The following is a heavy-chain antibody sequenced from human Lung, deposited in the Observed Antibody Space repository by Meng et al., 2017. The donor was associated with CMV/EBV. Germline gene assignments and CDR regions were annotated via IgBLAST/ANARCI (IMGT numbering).Heavy chain of an antibody. J-gene: IGHJ4*02. CDR1: GFSLSNGRVG. Sequence: SGPXLVKPTETLTLTCAVSGFSLSNGRVGVSWIRQSPGKALEWLAHIFSNDEKSYRPSLSSRLTISQDTSNSQVVLTMTKMDPVDTATYYCARTRSDRRDWYNRRSYYIDYWGQGTLVTVSS. V-gene: IGHV2-26*01. CDR3: ARTRSDRRDWYNRRSYYIDY. D-gene: IGHD5-24*01. CDR2: IFSNDEK.